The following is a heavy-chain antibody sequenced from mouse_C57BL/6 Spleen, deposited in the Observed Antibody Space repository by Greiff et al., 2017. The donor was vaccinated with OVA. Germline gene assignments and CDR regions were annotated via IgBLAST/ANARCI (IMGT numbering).Heavy chain of an antibody. CDR3: ARHHGYYAMDY. CDR1: GFSLTSYG. J-gene: IGHJ4*01. CDR2: IWSDGST. Sequence: VKLMESGPGLVAPSQSLSITCTVSGFSLTSYGVHWVRQTPGKGLEWLVVIWSDGSTTYNTALKSRLSISKDNSKSQVFLKMNSLQTDDTAMYYCARHHGYYAMDYWGQGTSVTVSS. V-gene: IGHV2-6-1*01.